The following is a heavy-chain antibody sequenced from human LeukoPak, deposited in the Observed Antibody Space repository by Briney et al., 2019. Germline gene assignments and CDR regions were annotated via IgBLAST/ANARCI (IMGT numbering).Heavy chain of an antibody. CDR3: AKDLNVRFLEWLSYADDY. D-gene: IGHD3-3*01. CDR2: ISNSGNTI. V-gene: IGHV3-48*01. Sequence: GGSLRLSCAASGFTFSTYSMNWVRQAPGKGLEWVSYISNSGNTIYYADSVKGRFTISRDNSRNTLYLQMNSLRAEDTAVYYCAKDLNVRFLEWLSYADDYWGQGTLVTVSS. CDR1: GFTFSTYS. J-gene: IGHJ4*02.